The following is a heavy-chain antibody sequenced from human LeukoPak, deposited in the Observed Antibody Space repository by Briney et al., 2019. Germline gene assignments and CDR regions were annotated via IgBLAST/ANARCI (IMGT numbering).Heavy chain of an antibody. J-gene: IGHJ4*02. CDR3: ARPGVFGVEDYYFDY. V-gene: IGHV1-69*15. D-gene: IGHD3-3*01. CDR1: GGTFSSYA. CDR2: IIPIFGTA. Sequence: ASVKVSCKASGGTFSSYAISWVRQAPGQGLEWMGRIIPIFGTANYAQKFQGRVTITADESTSTAYMELSSLRSEDTAVYYCARPGVFGVEDYYFDYWGQGTLVTVSS.